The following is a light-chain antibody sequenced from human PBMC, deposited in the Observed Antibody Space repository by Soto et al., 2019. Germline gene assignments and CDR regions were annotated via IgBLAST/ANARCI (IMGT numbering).Light chain of an antibody. CDR3: QQYKSYWT. Sequence: DIPMTQSPSTLSASVGDRVTITCRASQSISSWLAWYQQKPGKAPKLLIYDASSLESGVPSRFSGSGSGTEFTLAISSLQPDDFATYYFQQYKSYWTFGQGTKVEIK. J-gene: IGKJ1*01. CDR2: DAS. CDR1: QSISSW. V-gene: IGKV1-5*01.